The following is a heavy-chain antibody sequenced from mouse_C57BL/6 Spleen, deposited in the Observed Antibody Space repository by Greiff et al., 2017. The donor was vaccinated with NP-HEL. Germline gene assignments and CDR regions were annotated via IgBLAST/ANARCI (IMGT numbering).Heavy chain of an antibody. J-gene: IGHJ4*01. Sequence: QVQLQQPGTELVKPGASVKLSCKASGYTFTSYWMHWVKQRPGQGLEWIGNINPSNGGTNYNEKFKSKATLTVDQSSSTAYMQLSSLTSEDSAVDYCARDETLRYDARDYGGQGTSVTVVS. V-gene: IGHV1-53*01. D-gene: IGHD1-1*01. CDR1: GYTFTSYW. CDR2: INPSNGGT. CDR3: ARDETLRYDARDY.